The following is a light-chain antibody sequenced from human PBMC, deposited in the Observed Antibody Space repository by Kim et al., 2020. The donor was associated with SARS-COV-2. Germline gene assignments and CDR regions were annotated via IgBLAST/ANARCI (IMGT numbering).Light chain of an antibody. V-gene: IGLV2-8*01. CDR2: EVT. J-gene: IGLJ1*01. CDR3: NSYAGSTNV. CDR1: DNDVGRYNY. Sequence: PGQAVNISCTGTDNDVGRYNYVSWYQHHPGKAPRLLIYEVTKRPSGVPDRFSGSRSGNTASLTISGLQAEDEADYYCNSYAGSTNVFGTGTKVTVL.